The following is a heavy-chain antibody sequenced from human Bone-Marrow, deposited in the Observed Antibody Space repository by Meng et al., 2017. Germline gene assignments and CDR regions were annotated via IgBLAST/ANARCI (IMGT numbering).Heavy chain of an antibody. V-gene: IGHV3-74*01. CDR3: ASSPLLSYNY. D-gene: IGHD1-26*01. CDR1: GFTFSSYW. Sequence: EVQLGESGGVLVQPGGSLRLSCAASGFTFSSYWMHWVRQAPGKGLVWVSRINRDGSSTGYADSVKGRFTISRDNAKNTLYLQMNSLRAEDTAVYYCASSPLLSYNYWGQGTLVTVSS. CDR2: INRDGSST. J-gene: IGHJ4*02.